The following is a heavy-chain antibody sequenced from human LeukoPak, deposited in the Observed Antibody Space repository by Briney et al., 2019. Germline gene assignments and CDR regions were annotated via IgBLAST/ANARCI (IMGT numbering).Heavy chain of an antibody. V-gene: IGHV1-2*02. D-gene: IGHD6-19*01. Sequence: ASVKVSCKASGYTFTGYYMHWVRQAPGQGLEWMGWINPNSGGTNYAQKFQGRVTMTRDTSISTAYMELSRLRSDDTAVYYCARDDTSSGYYEFGYWGQGTLVTVSS. CDR3: ARDDTSSGYYEFGY. J-gene: IGHJ4*02. CDR1: GYTFTGYY. CDR2: INPNSGGT.